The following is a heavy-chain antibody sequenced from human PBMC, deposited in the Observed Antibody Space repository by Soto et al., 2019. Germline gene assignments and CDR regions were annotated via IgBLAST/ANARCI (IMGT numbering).Heavy chain of an antibody. J-gene: IGHJ4*02. Sequence: PGGSLRLSCAASGFTFDIYGMHWVRQAPGKGLEGVAVIWYDGSNKYYADSVKGRYTISRDNSKNTLYLQMNSLRAEDTAVYYCAIEHFSDNYYDYWGQGTLVTVFS. CDR3: AIEHFSDNYYDY. CDR2: IWYDGSNK. CDR1: GFTFDIYG. V-gene: IGHV3-33*01. D-gene: IGHD3-3*02.